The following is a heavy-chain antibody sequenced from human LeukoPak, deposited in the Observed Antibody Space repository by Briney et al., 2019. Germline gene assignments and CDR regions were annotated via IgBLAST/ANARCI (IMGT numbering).Heavy chain of an antibody. CDR3: ARDLRSYGSGTYYFDY. J-gene: IGHJ4*02. CDR1: GFTFSSYG. Sequence: GGSLRLSCAASGFTFSSYGMHWVRKAPGKGLEWVAFIRYDGSNKYYADSVKGRFTISRDNAKNSLYLQMNSLRAEDTAVYYCARDLRSYGSGTYYFDYWGQGTLVTVSS. CDR2: IRYDGSNK. D-gene: IGHD3-10*01. V-gene: IGHV3-30*02.